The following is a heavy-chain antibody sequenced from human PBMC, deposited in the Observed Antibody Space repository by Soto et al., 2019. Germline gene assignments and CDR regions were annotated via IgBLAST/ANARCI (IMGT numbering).Heavy chain of an antibody. CDR3: ARLIHCKTTSCYFDY. V-gene: IGHV4-39*01. CDR1: GGSISSSSYY. D-gene: IGHD2-2*01. CDR2: VYYSGTT. Sequence: QLLESGPGLVKPSETLSLTCTVSGGSISSSSYYWAWVRQPPGKGLEWIGSVYYSGTTYYNPSLKSRVTISEDTSKNQFSLRLSSVTAADTAVFYCARLIHCKTTSCYFDYWGPGTLVTVSS. J-gene: IGHJ4*02.